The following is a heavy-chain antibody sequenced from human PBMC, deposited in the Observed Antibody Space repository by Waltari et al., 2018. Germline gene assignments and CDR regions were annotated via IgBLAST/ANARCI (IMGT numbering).Heavy chain of an antibody. V-gene: IGHV4-39*01. D-gene: IGHD3-10*01. Sequence: QLQLQESGPGLVKPSETLSLTCTVSGDSIRSSNYYWGWIRQPPRKGLEWIGSIYYSGTTHFNPSLTIRVTMSVDTSKNQFSLKLSSVTAADTAVYYCARLYGSGSPAHFDSWGQGTLVTVSS. CDR1: GDSIRSSNYY. J-gene: IGHJ4*02. CDR2: IYYSGTT. CDR3: ARLYGSGSPAHFDS.